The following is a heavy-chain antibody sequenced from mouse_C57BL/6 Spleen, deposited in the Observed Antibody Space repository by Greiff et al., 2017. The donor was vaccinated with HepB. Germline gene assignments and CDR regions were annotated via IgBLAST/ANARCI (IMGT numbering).Heavy chain of an antibody. Sequence: VQLQQSGAELVRPGASVKLSCKASGYTFTDYYINWVKQRPGQGLEWIARIYPGSGNTYYNEKFKGKATLTAEKSSSTAYMQLSSLTSEDSAVYFCARGGVYYGSSYDYAMDYWGQGTSVTVSS. CDR2: IYPGSGNT. CDR3: ARGGVYYGSSYDYAMDY. D-gene: IGHD1-1*01. CDR1: GYTFTDYY. J-gene: IGHJ4*01. V-gene: IGHV1-76*01.